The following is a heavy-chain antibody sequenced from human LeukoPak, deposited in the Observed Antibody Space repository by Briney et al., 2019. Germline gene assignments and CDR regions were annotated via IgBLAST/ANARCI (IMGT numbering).Heavy chain of an antibody. CDR3: ARELHCSSTGCSSYYYYYAIDV. J-gene: IGHJ6*02. V-gene: IGHV4-4*07. CDR2: IYTSGTT. D-gene: IGHD2-2*01. CDR1: GGSISTYY. Sequence: SETLSLTCTVSGGSISTYYWGWIRQPAGKGLEWIGRIYTSGTTNYSPSLKSRVTMSVDTSKNQFSLKLSSVTAADTAVYYCARELHCSSTGCSSYYYYYAIDVWGQGTTVTVSS.